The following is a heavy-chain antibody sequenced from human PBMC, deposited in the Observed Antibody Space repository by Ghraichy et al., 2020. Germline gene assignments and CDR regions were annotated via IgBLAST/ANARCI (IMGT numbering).Heavy chain of an antibody. CDR3: ARETAPYGSGSSPTHYFDY. J-gene: IGHJ4*02. CDR2: INPSGGST. D-gene: IGHD3-10*01. CDR1: GYTFTSYY. Sequence: ASVKVSCKASGYTFTSYYMHWVRQAPGQGLEWMGIINPSGGSTSYAQKFQGRVTMTRDTSTSTVYMELSSLRSEDTAVYYCARETAPYGSGSSPTHYFDYWGQGTLVTVSS. V-gene: IGHV1-46*01.